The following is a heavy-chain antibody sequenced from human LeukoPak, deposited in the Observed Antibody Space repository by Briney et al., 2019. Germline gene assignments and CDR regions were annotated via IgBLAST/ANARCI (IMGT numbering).Heavy chain of an antibody. CDR3: ARGAYYDFWSGYYIPFSGLRNYYYMDV. J-gene: IGHJ6*03. CDR1: GYTFTSYA. D-gene: IGHD3-3*01. CDR2: INTNTGNP. V-gene: IGHV7-4-1*02. Sequence: GASVKVSCKASGYTFTSYAMNWVRQAPGQGLEWMGWINTNTGNPTYAQGFTGRFVFSLDTSVSTASLQISSLEAEDTAVYYCARGAYYDFWSGYYIPFSGLRNYYYMDVWGKGTTVTVSS.